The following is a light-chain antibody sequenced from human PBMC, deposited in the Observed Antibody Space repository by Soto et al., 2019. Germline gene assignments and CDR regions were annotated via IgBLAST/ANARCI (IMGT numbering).Light chain of an antibody. CDR3: QQSYSTPPEYT. CDR2: AAS. CDR1: QSISTY. J-gene: IGKJ2*01. V-gene: IGKV1-39*01. Sequence: DIQMTQSPSSLSASVGDRITITCRTGQSISTYLHWYQRKPGTAPKLLIYAASNLQSGVPSRFSGSGSGTHFTLTINALQPEDTATFFCQQSYSTPPEYTFGRGTRLEI.